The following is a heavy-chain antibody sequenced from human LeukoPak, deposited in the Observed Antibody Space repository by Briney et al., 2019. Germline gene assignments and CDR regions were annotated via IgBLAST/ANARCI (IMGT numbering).Heavy chain of an antibody. Sequence: SETLSLTCAVYGGSFGGYYWSWIRQPPGKGLEWIGEINHSGSTYYNPSLKSRVTISVDRSKNQFSLKLSSVTAADTAVYYCARTGYGGNPFFDYWGQGTLVTVSS. J-gene: IGHJ4*02. D-gene: IGHD4-23*01. V-gene: IGHV4-34*01. CDR2: INHSGST. CDR1: GGSFGGYY. CDR3: ARTGYGGNPFFDY.